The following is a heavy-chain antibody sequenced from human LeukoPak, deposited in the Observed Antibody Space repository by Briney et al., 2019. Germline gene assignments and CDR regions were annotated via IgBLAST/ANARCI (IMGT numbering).Heavy chain of an antibody. D-gene: IGHD6-13*01. CDR2: ISSSSGTI. Sequence: GGSLRLSCAASGFTFSTYSMNWVRQAPGKGLEWVSYISSSSGTIYYADSVKGRFTISRDNAENSLYLQMNSLRAEDTAVYYCVRVHSTSWGYWGQGTLVNVSS. CDR3: VRVHSTSWGY. CDR1: GFTFSTYS. J-gene: IGHJ4*02. V-gene: IGHV3-48*01.